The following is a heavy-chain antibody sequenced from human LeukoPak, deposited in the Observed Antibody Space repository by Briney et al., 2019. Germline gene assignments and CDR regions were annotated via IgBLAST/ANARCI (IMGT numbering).Heavy chain of an antibody. CDR1: GFTFSSYS. CDR3: ARGGGSGWYLDY. D-gene: IGHD6-19*01. CDR2: ISSSSSYI. V-gene: IGHV3-21*01. J-gene: IGHJ4*02. Sequence: RTGGSLRLSCAASGFTFSSYSMNWVRQAPGKGLEWVSSISSSSSYIYYADSVKGRFTISRDNAKNSLYLQMNSLRAEDTAVYYCARGGGSGWYLDYWGQGTLVTVSS.